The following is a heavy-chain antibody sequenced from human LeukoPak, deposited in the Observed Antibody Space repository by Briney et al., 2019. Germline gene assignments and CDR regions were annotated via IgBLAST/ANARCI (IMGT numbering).Heavy chain of an antibody. CDR3: ARGGLRGYSYGRRFDY. J-gene: IGHJ4*02. CDR2: IYYSGST. CDR1: GGSISSYY. V-gene: IGHV4-59*01. D-gene: IGHD5-18*01. Sequence: SETLSLTCTVSGGSISSYYWSWIRQPPGKGLEYIGYIYYSGSTNYNPSLKSRLTISVDTSKNQFSLKLSSVTAADTAVYYCARGGLRGYSYGRRFDYWGQGTLVTVSS.